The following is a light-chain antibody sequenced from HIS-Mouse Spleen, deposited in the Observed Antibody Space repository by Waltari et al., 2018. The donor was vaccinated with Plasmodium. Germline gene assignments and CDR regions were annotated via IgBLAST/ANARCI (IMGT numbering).Light chain of an antibody. CDR2: GAY. CDR3: QQYNKWSFT. CDR1: QSVSSN. Sequence: EIVMTQSPATLSVSPGERATLSCRASQSVSSNLAWYQQKPGQAPRLLIYGAYTRATGIPARFSGSGSGTEFTLTISSLQSEDFAVYYCQQYNKWSFTFGPGTKVDIK. V-gene: IGKV3-15*01. J-gene: IGKJ3*01.